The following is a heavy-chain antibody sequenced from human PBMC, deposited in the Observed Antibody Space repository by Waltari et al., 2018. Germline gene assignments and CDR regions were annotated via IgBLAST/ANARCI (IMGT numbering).Heavy chain of an antibody. D-gene: IGHD5-18*01. J-gene: IGHJ4*02. V-gene: IGHV3-33*01. CDR2: IWYDGSNK. Sequence: QVQLVESGGGVVQPGRSLRLSCAASGFTFSSYRMHWVRQAPGKGLEWVAVIWYDGSNKYYADSVKGRFTISRDNSKNTLYLQMNSLRAEDTAVYYCARDWEQLCGDYWGQGTLVTVSS. CDR1: GFTFSSYR. CDR3: ARDWEQLCGDY.